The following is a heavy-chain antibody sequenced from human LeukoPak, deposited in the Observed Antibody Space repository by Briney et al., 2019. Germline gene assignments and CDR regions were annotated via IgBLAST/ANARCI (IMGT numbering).Heavy chain of an antibody. CDR2: IYLGDSAT. J-gene: IGHJ4*02. V-gene: IGHV5-51*01. D-gene: IGHD6-19*01. CDR3: ARHPSYTSGWPLDY. Sequence: GESLKISCKGSGYSFTSYWIGWVRQMSGKGLEWMGIIYLGDSATRYSPSFQGQVTISADKSITTAYLQWSSLKASDTAIYYCARHPSYTSGWPLDYWGQGTQVIVSS. CDR1: GYSFTSYW.